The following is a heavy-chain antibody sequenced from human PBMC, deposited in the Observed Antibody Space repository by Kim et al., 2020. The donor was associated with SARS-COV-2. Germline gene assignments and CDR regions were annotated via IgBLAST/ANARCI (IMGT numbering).Heavy chain of an antibody. J-gene: IGHJ4*02. Sequence: GGSLRLSCAASGFTFSWYWMIWVRQAPGKGLEWVANIKEDGSEKHYVDSVKGRFTISRDNAKNSLFLQMNSLRAEDTAVYYCARSYSWAFDDWGQGTLVTVSS. V-gene: IGHV3-7*03. CDR1: GFTFSWYW. CDR2: IKEDGSEK. CDR3: ARSYSWAFDD. D-gene: IGHD1-26*01.